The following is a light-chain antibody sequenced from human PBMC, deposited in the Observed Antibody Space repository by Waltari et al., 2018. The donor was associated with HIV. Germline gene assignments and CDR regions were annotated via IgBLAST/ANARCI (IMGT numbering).Light chain of an antibody. J-gene: IGLJ3*02. CDR3: AAWDENLNGL. CDR1: SSNIGTNT. Sequence: QSVLTQPPSASGTPGQRVTISCSGSSSNIGTNTVHWYQHLPGSAPKLLIYSNNQRPSGVPDRFSAPKSGTSASLAISGLRSEDEAEYYCAAWDENLNGLFGGGTKLTVL. CDR2: SNN. V-gene: IGLV1-44*01.